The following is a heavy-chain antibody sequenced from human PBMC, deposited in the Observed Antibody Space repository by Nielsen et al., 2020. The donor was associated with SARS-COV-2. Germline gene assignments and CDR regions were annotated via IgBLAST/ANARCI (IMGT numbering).Heavy chain of an antibody. CDR2: ISSSSSYI. CDR1: GFTFSSYS. J-gene: IGHJ6*03. Sequence: GGFLRLSCAASGFTFSSYSMNWVRQAPGKGLEWVSSISSSSSYIYYADSVKGRFTISRDNAKNSLYLQMNSLRAEDTAVYYCARVFQWLNYYYMDVWGKGTTVTVSS. CDR3: ARVFQWLNYYYMDV. V-gene: IGHV3-21*01. D-gene: IGHD6-19*01.